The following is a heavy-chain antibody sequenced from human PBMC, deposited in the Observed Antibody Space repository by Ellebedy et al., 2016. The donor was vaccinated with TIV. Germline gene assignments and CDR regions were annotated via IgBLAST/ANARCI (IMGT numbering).Heavy chain of an antibody. CDR2: VYYSGST. CDR1: GGSISSYY. Sequence: MPSETLSLTCTVSGGSISSYYWSWIRQPPGKGLEWIGYVYYSGSTTYNASLKSRVTISVDTSKNQFSLKLSSVTVADTAVYYCARAGQVWPPWIDYWGQGTLVTVSS. CDR3: ARAGQVWPPWIDY. V-gene: IGHV4-59*01. D-gene: IGHD1-1*01. J-gene: IGHJ4*02.